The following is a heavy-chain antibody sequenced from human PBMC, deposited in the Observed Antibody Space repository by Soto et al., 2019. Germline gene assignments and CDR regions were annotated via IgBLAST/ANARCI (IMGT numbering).Heavy chain of an antibody. CDR2: IDWDDDK. CDR1: GFSLSTSGMC. V-gene: IGHV2-70*01. Sequence: SGPTLVNPTQTLTLTCTFSGFSLSTSGMCVSWIRQPPGKALEWLALIDWDDDKYYGTSLKTRLTISKDTSKNQVVLTMTNMDPVDTATYYCAQTRGYSSGWSLTYYYYYGMDVWGQGTTVTVSS. CDR3: AQTRGYSSGWSLTYYYYYGMDV. D-gene: IGHD6-19*01. J-gene: IGHJ6*02.